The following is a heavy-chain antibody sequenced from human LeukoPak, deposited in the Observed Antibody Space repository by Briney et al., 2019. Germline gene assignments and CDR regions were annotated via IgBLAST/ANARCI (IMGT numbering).Heavy chain of an antibody. CDR3: ARAVPSRQAIDY. Sequence: GGSLRLSCGASGFTFSSYAMSWVRQPPGKGLEWVSAISGSGGSTYYADSVKGRFTISRDNSKNTLYLQMNSLIPEDTAVYYCARAVPSRQAIDYWGQGTLVTVSS. V-gene: IGHV3-23*01. CDR2: ISGSGGST. CDR1: GFTFSSYA. J-gene: IGHJ4*02.